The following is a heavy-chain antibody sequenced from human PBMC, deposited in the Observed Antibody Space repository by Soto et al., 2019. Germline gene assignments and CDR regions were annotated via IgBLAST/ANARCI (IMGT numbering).Heavy chain of an antibody. CDR2: INPNSGGT. CDR1: GYTFTGYY. V-gene: IGHV1-2*02. Sequence: ASVKVSCKASGYTFTGYYMHWLRQAPGQGLEWMGWINPNSGGTNYAQKFQGRVTMTRDTSISTAYMELSRLRSDDTAVYYCARDGITMIGGGFGYWGQGTLVTVSS. J-gene: IGHJ4*02. D-gene: IGHD3-22*01. CDR3: ARDGITMIGGGFGY.